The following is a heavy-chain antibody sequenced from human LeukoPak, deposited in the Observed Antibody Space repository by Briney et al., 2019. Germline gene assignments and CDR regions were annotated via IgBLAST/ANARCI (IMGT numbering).Heavy chain of an antibody. CDR1: GGSISSYY. J-gene: IGHJ3*02. CDR2: IYYSGST. CDR3: ARSTDSSSWYRDAFDI. Sequence: SETLSLTCTVSGGSISSYYWSWIRQPPGKGLEWIGYIYYSGSTNYNPSLKSRVTISVDTSKNQFSLKLSSVTAADTAVYYCARSTDSSSWYRDAFDIWGQGTMVTVSS. D-gene: IGHD6-13*01. V-gene: IGHV4-59*01.